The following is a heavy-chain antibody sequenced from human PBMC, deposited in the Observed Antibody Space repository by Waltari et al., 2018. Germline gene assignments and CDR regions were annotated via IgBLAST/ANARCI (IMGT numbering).Heavy chain of an antibody. CDR1: GGSISSYY. CDR3: ARYSRDGYNSYFDY. Sequence: QVQLQESGPGLVKPSETLSLTCTVSGGSISSYYWSWIRQPPGKGLEWIGYIYYSGSTNYNPSLESRVTISVDTSKNQFPLKLSSVTAADTAVYYCARYSRDGYNSYFDYWGQGTLVTVSS. D-gene: IGHD5-12*01. CDR2: IYYSGST. V-gene: IGHV4-59*01. J-gene: IGHJ4*02.